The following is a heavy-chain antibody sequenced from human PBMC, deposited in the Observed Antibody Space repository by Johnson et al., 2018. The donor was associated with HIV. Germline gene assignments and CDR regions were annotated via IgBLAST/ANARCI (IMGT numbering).Heavy chain of an antibody. CDR3: ARDSPGEITMVQGVIGI. J-gene: IGHJ3*02. CDR2: ISYDGSNK. D-gene: IGHD3-10*01. CDR1: GFTFSSYA. Sequence: QEKLVESGGGLVQPGGSLRLSCAASGFTFSSYAMHWVRQAPGKGLEWVAVISYDGSNKYYADSVKGRFTISRDNSKNTLYLQMNSLRAEDTAVYYCARDSPGEITMVQGVIGIWGQGTMVTVSS. V-gene: IGHV3-30*04.